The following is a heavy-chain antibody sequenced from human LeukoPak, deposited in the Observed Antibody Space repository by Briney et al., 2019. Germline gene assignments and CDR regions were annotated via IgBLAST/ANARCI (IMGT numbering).Heavy chain of an antibody. CDR3: AKDDYWGSEAFNI. V-gene: IGHV3-11*04. CDR2: ISSSGSTI. J-gene: IGHJ3*02. Sequence: GGSLRLSCAASGFTFSDYYMSWIRQAPGKGLEWVSYISSSGSTIYYADSVKGRFTISRDNSKNTLYLQMNSLRAEDTAVYYCAKDDYWGSEAFNIWGQGTMVTVSS. D-gene: IGHD7-27*01. CDR1: GFTFSDYY.